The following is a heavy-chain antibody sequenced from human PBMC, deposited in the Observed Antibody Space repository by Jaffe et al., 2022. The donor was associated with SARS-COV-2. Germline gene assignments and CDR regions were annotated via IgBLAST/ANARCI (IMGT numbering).Heavy chain of an antibody. CDR1: GFTFSSYE. CDR3: ARVGYCSGGRCRTPPFDY. J-gene: IGHJ4*02. D-gene: IGHD2-15*01. Sequence: EVQLVESGGGLEQPGGSLRLSCAASGFTFSSYEMNWVRQAPGKGLEWVSYISSSGSTIYYADSVKGRFTISRDNAKNSLYLQMNSLRAEDTAVYYCARVGYCSGGRCRTPPFDYWGQGTLVTVSS. CDR2: ISSSGSTI. V-gene: IGHV3-48*03.